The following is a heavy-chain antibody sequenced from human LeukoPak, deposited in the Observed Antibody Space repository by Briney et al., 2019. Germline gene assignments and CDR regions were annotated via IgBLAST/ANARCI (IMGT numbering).Heavy chain of an antibody. V-gene: IGHV4-59*11. CDR1: GGSISSHY. CDR2: IYYSGST. J-gene: IGHJ4*02. CDR3: ARASSSLRFDY. Sequence: SETLSLTCTVSGGSISSHYWSWIRQPPGKGLEWIGYIYYSGSTNYNPSLKSRVTISVDTSKNQFSLKLSSVTAADTAVYYCARASSSLRFDYWGQGTLVTVSS. D-gene: IGHD6-6*01.